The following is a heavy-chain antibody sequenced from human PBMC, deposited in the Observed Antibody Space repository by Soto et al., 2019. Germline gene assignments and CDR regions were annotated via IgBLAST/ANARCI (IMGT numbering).Heavy chain of an antibody. D-gene: IGHD2-15*01. CDR2: IYSDGRT. J-gene: IGHJ4*02. Sequence: EMQLVESGGGLVQPGGSLRLSCAASGFNVSNTYLSWVRQAPGKGLEWVSVIYSDGRTYYADSVKGRFTISRDHSKNTLYLQMNSLRAEDTAVYYCTRDPVDSPDVDYWGKGTLVTVSS. V-gene: IGHV3-66*01. CDR1: GFNVSNTY. CDR3: TRDPVDSPDVDY.